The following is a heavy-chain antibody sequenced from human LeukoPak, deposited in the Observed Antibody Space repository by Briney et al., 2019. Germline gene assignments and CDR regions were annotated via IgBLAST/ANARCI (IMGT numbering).Heavy chain of an antibody. CDR3: ASGKVVVAATSDYYYYYMDV. D-gene: IGHD2-15*01. J-gene: IGHJ6*03. CDR2: IYHTGST. V-gene: IGHV4-59*08. CDR1: GGSVSDYY. Sequence: SETLSLTCTISGGSVSDYYWSWIRQSPGKGLEWIGYIYHTGSTSYSPSLKSRVTISVDTSKNQFSLKLSSVTAADTAVYYCASGKVVVAATSDYYYYYMDVWGKGTTVTISS.